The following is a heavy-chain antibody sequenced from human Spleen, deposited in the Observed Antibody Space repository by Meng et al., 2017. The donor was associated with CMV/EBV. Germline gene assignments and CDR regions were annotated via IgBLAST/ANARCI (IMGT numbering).Heavy chain of an antibody. V-gene: IGHV3-21*01. CDR1: GFTFSSYS. Sequence: GGFLRLSCAASGFTFSSYSMNWVRQAPGKGLEWVSSISSSSSYIYYADSVKGRFTISRDNAKNSLYLQMNSLRAEDTAVYYCARDIVVVVAADLKYYYGMDVWGQGTTVTVSS. D-gene: IGHD2-15*01. CDR3: ARDIVVVVAADLKYYYGMDV. J-gene: IGHJ6*02. CDR2: ISSSSSYI.